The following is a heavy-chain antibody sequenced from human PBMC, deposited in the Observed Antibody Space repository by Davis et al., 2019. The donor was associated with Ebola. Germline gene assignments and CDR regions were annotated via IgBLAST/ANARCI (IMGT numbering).Heavy chain of an antibody. CDR3: ARVLQQWLAAYNWFDP. CDR2: ISSSSSYI. CDR1: GFTFSSYS. Sequence: GESLKISCAASGFTFSSYSMNWVRQAPGKGLEWVSSISSSSSYIYYADSVKGRFTISRDNAKNPLYLQINTLRADDTAVYYCARVLQQWLAAYNWFDPWGQGTLVTVSS. D-gene: IGHD6-19*01. V-gene: IGHV3-21*04. J-gene: IGHJ5*02.